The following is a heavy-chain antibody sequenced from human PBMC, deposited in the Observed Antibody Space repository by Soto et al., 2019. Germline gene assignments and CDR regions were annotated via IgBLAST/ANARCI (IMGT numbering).Heavy chain of an antibody. CDR3: TRHGGGGRNCSGGSCSDY. CDR1: GFTFSGSA. J-gene: IGHJ4*02. D-gene: IGHD2-15*01. V-gene: IGHV3-73*01. Sequence: PGGSLRLSCAASGFTFSGSAMHWVRQASGKGLEWVGRIRSKANSYATAYAASVKGRFTISRDDSKNTAYLQMNSLKTEDTAVYYCTRHGGGGRNCSGGSCSDYWGQGTLVTIPS. CDR2: IRSKANSYAT.